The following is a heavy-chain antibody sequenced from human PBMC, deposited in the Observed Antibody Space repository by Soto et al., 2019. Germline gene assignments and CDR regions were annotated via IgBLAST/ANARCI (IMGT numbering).Heavy chain of an antibody. Sequence: QVHLVQSGAEVKKPGASVKVSCKGSGYGFTTYGITWVRQAPGQGLEWMAWISTHNGNTNYAQKLQGRVTVTRDTSTSTAYMELRSLISDDTAVYYWARGRYGDYGGQGALVTVSS. J-gene: IGHJ4*02. V-gene: IGHV1-18*01. D-gene: IGHD1-1*01. CDR1: GYGFTTYG. CDR3: ARGRYGDY. CDR2: ISTHNGNT.